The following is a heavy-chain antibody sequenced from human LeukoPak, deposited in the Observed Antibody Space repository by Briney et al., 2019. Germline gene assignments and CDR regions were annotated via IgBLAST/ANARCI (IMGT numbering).Heavy chain of an antibody. Sequence: ASVKVSCKASGGTFSSYAISWVRQAPGQGLERMGWINPNSGGTNYAQKFQGRVTMTRDTSINTAYMELSRLRPDDTAVYYCARDLFGIVVVPAAMGYWGQGTLVTVSS. V-gene: IGHV1-2*02. D-gene: IGHD2-2*01. CDR1: GGTFSSYA. CDR2: INPNSGGT. CDR3: ARDLFGIVVVPAAMGY. J-gene: IGHJ4*02.